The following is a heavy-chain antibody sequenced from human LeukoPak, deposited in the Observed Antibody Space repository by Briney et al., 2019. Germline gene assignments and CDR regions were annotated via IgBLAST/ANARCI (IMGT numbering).Heavy chain of an antibody. V-gene: IGHV3-7*01. J-gene: IGHJ5*02. D-gene: IGHD6-13*01. Sequence: GGSLRLSFAASRFTFSNYWMSWVRQAPGKGLEWVANIKQDGSEKYYVDSVKGRFTISRDNAKNSLYLQMNSLRAEDTAVYYCASDGYQGIAAAGTFDPWGQGTLVTVSS. CDR2: IKQDGSEK. CDR1: RFTFSNYW. CDR3: ASDGYQGIAAAGTFDP.